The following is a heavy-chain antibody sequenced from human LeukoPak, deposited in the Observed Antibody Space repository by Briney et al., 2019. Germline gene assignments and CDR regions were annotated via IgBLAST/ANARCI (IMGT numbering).Heavy chain of an antibody. Sequence: SVKVSCKASGGTFSSYAISWVRQAPGQGLEWMGGIIPIFGTANYAQKFQGRVTITADESTSTAYMELSSLRSEDTAVYCCARERAAGPYYYYGMDVWGQGTTVTVSS. J-gene: IGHJ6*02. CDR3: ARERAAGPYYYYGMDV. D-gene: IGHD6-13*01. V-gene: IGHV1-69*01. CDR2: IIPIFGTA. CDR1: GGTFSSYA.